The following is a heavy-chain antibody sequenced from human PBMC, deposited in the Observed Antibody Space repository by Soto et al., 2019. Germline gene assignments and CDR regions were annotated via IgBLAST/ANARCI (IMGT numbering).Heavy chain of an antibody. J-gene: IGHJ4*02. Sequence: PGGSLRLSCAVSGFTFDDNAMHWVRQAPEKGLEWVSGINWKSDIGYADSVKGRFTISRDNAENSLYLQMSSLRPEDTAVYYCVKDRWVDYWGQGALVTVSS. CDR2: INWKSDI. CDR1: GFTFDDNA. D-gene: IGHD1-26*01. CDR3: VKDRWVDY. V-gene: IGHV3-9*01.